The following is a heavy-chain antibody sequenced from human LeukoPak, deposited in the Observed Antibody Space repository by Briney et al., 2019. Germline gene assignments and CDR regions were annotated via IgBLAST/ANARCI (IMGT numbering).Heavy chain of an antibody. Sequence: SVKVSCKASGGTFSSYAISWVRQAPGQGLEWMGGIIPIFGTANYARKFQGRVTITADKSTSTAYMELSSLRSEDTAVYYCAILRYFDWLLFDYWGQGTLVTVSS. CDR1: GGTFSSYA. CDR3: AILRYFDWLLFDY. D-gene: IGHD3-9*01. CDR2: IIPIFGTA. V-gene: IGHV1-69*06. J-gene: IGHJ4*02.